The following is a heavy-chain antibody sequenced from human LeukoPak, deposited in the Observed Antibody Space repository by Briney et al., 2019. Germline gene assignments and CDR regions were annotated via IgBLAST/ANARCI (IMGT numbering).Heavy chain of an antibody. CDR3: ARVSSGWCY. J-gene: IGHJ4*02. Sequence: GGSLRLSCAASGFIFDDYAMHWVRQVPGKGLEWVSGISWNSDNIGYADSVKGRFTISRDNAKNSLFLQMNSLRAEDTAVYYCARVSSGWCYWGQETLVTVSS. V-gene: IGHV3-9*01. D-gene: IGHD6-19*01. CDR1: GFIFDDYA. CDR2: ISWNSDNI.